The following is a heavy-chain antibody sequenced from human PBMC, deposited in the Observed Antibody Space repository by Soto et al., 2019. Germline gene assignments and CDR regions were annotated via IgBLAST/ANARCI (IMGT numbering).Heavy chain of an antibody. CDR3: ARLGVMVRGSSNWFDH. V-gene: IGHV4-59*01. D-gene: IGHD3-10*01. CDR2: IYYIGST. Sequence: XETLSLTCTVSDYSISNYYWSWIRQPPGKGLEWIGSIYYIGSTNYNPSLKSRVTISVDTSQNELSLKLTSVTAADTAVYYCARLGVMVRGSSNWFDHWGQGTLVTVSS. J-gene: IGHJ5*02. CDR1: DYSISNYY.